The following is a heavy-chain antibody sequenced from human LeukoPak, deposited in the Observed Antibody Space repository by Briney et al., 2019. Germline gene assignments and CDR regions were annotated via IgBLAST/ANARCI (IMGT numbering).Heavy chain of an antibody. CDR3: AKDSYGVRGVFDY. Sequence: GGSLRLSCAASGFTFDDYAMHWVRQAPGKGLEGVPGISWNSGSIGYADSVKGRFTISRDNAKNSLYLQMNSLRAEDTALYYCAKDSYGVRGVFDYWGQGTLVTVSS. CDR1: GFTFDDYA. V-gene: IGHV3-9*01. CDR2: ISWNSGSI. J-gene: IGHJ4*02. D-gene: IGHD3-10*01.